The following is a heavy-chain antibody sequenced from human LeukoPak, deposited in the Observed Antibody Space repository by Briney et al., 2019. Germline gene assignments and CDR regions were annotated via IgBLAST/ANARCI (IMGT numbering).Heavy chain of an antibody. D-gene: IGHD3-3*01. CDR2: INPNSGGT. V-gene: IGHV1-2*02. CDR3: ARESEGMVISGADY. Sequence: GASVKVSCKASGYTFTGYCMHWVRQAPGQGLEWMGWINPNSGGTNYAQKFQGRVTMTRDTSISTAYMELSRLRSDDTAVYYCARESEGMVISGADYWGQGTLVTVSS. J-gene: IGHJ4*02. CDR1: GYTFTGYC.